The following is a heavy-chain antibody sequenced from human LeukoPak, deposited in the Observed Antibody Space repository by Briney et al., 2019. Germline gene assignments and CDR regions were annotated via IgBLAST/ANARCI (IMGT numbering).Heavy chain of an antibody. J-gene: IGHJ3*02. CDR1: GFTFSSYA. V-gene: IGHV3-23*01. Sequence: GASLRLSCAASGFTFSSYAMSWVRQAPGKGLEWVSAISGSGGSTYYADSVKGRFTISRDNSKNTLYLQMNSLRAEDTAVHYCAKVVAARLDAFDIWGQGTMVTVSS. D-gene: IGHD2-15*01. CDR3: AKVVAARLDAFDI. CDR2: ISGSGGST.